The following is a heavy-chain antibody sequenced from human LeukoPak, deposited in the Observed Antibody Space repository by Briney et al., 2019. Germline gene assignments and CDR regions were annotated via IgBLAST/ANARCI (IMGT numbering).Heavy chain of an antibody. CDR3: ARTPLRYFDWQMYYFDY. D-gene: IGHD3-9*01. CDR2: INHSGST. J-gene: IGHJ4*02. V-gene: IGHV4-34*01. Sequence: PSETLSLTCAVYGGSFSGYYWSWIRQPPGKGLEWIGEINHSGSTNYNPSLKSRVTISVDTSKNQFSLKLSSVTAADTAVYYCARTPLRYFDWQMYYFDYWGQGTLVTVSS. CDR1: GGSFSGYY.